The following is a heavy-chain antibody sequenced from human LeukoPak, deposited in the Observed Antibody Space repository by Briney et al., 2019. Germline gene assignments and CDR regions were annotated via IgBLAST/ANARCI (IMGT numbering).Heavy chain of an antibody. J-gene: IGHJ4*02. CDR3: VREWRGTGTYCFDY. CDR1: GYTFTDYY. CDR2: INPNNGGT. D-gene: IGHD7-27*01. Sequence: ASVKVSCKASGYTFTDYYIHWVRQAPGQGREWMGWINPNNGGTKFVQKFQGRVALTRDTSISTVYMDLTRLTSDDTAVYYCVREWRGTGTYCFDYWGQGTLVTVSS. V-gene: IGHV1-2*02.